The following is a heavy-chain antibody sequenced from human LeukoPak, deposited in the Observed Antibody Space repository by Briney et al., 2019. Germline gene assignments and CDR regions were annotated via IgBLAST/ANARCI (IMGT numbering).Heavy chain of an antibody. Sequence: GGSLRLSCAASGFTFSSYEMTWVRQAPGKGLEWVSAVSGSVDFTYYADSVKGRFTISRDNSKNTLYLQMNSLRAEDTAVYYCAKTKLYYDSSVGPGNYFDYWGQGTLVTVSS. J-gene: IGHJ4*02. CDR2: VSGSVDFT. V-gene: IGHV3-23*01. CDR1: GFTFSSYE. CDR3: AKTKLYYDSSVGPGNYFDY. D-gene: IGHD3-22*01.